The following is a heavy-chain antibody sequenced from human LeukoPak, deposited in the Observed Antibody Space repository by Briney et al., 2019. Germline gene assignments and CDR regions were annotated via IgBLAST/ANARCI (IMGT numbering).Heavy chain of an antibody. J-gene: IGHJ4*02. D-gene: IGHD3-16*01. Sequence: PGGSLRLSCAASGFTFSSYGMHWVRQAPGKGLEWVAFIRYDGSNKCYADSVKGRLTISRDNAKNSLYLQMDSLRAEDTAVYYCEGPKSGGWGQGTLVTVSS. V-gene: IGHV3-30*02. CDR1: GFTFSSYG. CDR3: EGPKSGG. CDR2: IRYDGSNK.